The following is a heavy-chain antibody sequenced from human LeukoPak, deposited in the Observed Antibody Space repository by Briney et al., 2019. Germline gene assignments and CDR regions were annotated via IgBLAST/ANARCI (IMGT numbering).Heavy chain of an antibody. D-gene: IGHD1-26*01. J-gene: IGHJ3*02. V-gene: IGHV3-48*01. Sequence: GGSLRLACAASGFTVSSNYMSWVRQAPGKGLEWVSYISSSSSTIHYADSVKGRFTISRDNAKNSLYLQMNSLRAEDTAVYYCARDPPVVGATRNFAFDIWGQGTMVTVSS. CDR1: GFTVSSNY. CDR3: ARDPPVVGATRNFAFDI. CDR2: ISSSSSTI.